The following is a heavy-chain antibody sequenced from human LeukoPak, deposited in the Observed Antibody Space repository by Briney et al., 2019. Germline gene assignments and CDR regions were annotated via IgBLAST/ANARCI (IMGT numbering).Heavy chain of an antibody. CDR1: GYTFTSYD. D-gene: IGHD2/OR15-2a*01. Sequence: ASVKVSCKASGYTFTSYDINWVRQATGQGLEWMGWMNPNSGNTGYAQKFQGRVTMTRNTSISTAYMELSSLRSEDTAVYYCASRMRRSPNAFDIWGQGTMVTVSS. J-gene: IGHJ3*02. CDR3: ASRMRRSPNAFDI. V-gene: IGHV1-8*01. CDR2: MNPNSGNT.